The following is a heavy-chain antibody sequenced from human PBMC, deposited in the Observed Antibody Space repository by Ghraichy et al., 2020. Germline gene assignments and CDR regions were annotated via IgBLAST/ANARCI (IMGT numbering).Heavy chain of an antibody. CDR1: GGTFSSYA. CDR2: IIPIFGTA. V-gene: IGHV1-69*13. CDR3: ARDPTQLGWFDP. J-gene: IGHJ5*02. D-gene: IGHD6-6*01. Sequence: SVKVSCKASGGTFSSYAISWVRQAPGQGLEWMGGIIPIFGTANYAQKFQGRVTITADESTSTAYMELSSLRSEDTAVYYCARDPTQLGWFDPWGQGTLVTVSS.